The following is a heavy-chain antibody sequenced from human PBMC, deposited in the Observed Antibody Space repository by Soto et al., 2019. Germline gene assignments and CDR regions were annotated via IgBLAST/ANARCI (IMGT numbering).Heavy chain of an antibody. D-gene: IGHD1-1*01. CDR2: ISGSGGST. J-gene: IGHJ4*02. Sequence: GGSLRLSCAASGFTFSIYAVSWVRHAPGKGLEWVSAISGSGGSTYYADSVKGRFTISRDNSKNTLYLQMNSLRAEDTAVYYCAKEPYRTYYFDYWGQGTLVNVSS. CDR1: GFTFSIYA. CDR3: AKEPYRTYYFDY. V-gene: IGHV3-23*01.